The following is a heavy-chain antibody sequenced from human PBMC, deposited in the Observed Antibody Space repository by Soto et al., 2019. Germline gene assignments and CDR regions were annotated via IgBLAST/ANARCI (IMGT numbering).Heavy chain of an antibody. CDR1: GGSISSGDNY. CDR2: IFYSGTN. V-gene: IGHV4-30-4*01. J-gene: IGHJ6*02. D-gene: IGHD2-15*01. CDR3: ARVGCSGGSCDSSDYYVMDV. Sequence: QVQLQESGPGLVKPSQTLSLTCTVSGGSISSGDNYWSWIRQPPGRGLEWIGFIFYSGTNNYNPSLKSRVTISVDTSKNQFSLKLTSVTAADTAVYYCARVGCSGGSCDSSDYYVMDVWGQGTTVTVSS.